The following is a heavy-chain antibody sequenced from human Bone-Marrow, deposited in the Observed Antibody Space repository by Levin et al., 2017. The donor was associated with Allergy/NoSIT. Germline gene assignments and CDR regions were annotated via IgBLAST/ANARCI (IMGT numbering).Heavy chain of an antibody. J-gene: IGHJ4*03. D-gene: IGHD6-13*01. CDR2: IFYTGAT. Sequence: SETLSLTCDVSGDSFNSRSWWAWIRQAPGKGLEWLGEIFYTGATNYNPSLNGRASMTLDKSKGQYSLTLKSVTVADPAIYYGARNWGGKASWSGYLDFWGRGTPVTVSS. V-gene: IGHV4/OR15-8*02. CDR1: GDSFNSRSW. CDR3: ARNWGGKASWSGYLDF.